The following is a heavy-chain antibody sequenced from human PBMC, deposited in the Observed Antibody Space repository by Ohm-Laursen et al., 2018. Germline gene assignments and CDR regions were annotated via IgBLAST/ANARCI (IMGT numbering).Heavy chain of an antibody. CDR2: IKQDGTEK. CDR3: AKMVGAWDFFDY. Sequence: GSLRLSCSASGFTFSNFWMSWVRQAPGKGLEWVASIKQDGTEKHYVESMQGRFTISRDNAKNSVYLQMNSLRAEDTALYYCAKMVGAWDFFDYWGQGTLVTVSS. D-gene: IGHD1-26*01. J-gene: IGHJ4*02. V-gene: IGHV3-7*03. CDR1: GFTFSNFW.